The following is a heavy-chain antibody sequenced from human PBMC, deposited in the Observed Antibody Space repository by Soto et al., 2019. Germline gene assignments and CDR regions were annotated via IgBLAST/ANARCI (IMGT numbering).Heavy chain of an antibody. Sequence: GESLKISCAASGFTFSSYAMSWVRQAPGKGLEWVSAISGSGGSTYYADSVKGRFTISRDNSKNTLYLQMNSLRAEDTAVYYCAKERAQRIQLWHHLDYWGQGTLVTVSS. V-gene: IGHV3-23*01. J-gene: IGHJ4*02. CDR2: ISGSGGST. D-gene: IGHD5-18*01. CDR1: GFTFSSYA. CDR3: AKERAQRIQLWHHLDY.